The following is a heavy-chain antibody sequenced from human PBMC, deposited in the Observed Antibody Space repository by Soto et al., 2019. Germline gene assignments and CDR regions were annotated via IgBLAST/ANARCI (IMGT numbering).Heavy chain of an antibody. CDR2: IYYSGST. Sequence: PSETLSLTCTVSGGSISSGDYYWSWIRQPPGKGLEWIGYIYYSGSTYYNPSLKSRVTISVDTSKNQFSLKLSSVTAADTAGYYCASTYYYGSGSYGMDVWGQGTTVTVSS. D-gene: IGHD3-10*01. J-gene: IGHJ6*02. CDR3: ASTYYYGSGSYGMDV. V-gene: IGHV4-30-4*01. CDR1: GGSISSGDYY.